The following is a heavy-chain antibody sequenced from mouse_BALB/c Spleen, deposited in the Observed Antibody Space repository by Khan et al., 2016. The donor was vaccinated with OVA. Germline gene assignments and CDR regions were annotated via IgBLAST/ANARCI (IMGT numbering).Heavy chain of an antibody. CDR1: GFTFSTYG. CDR2: VSTGGHYT. Sequence: EVELVESGGDLVKPGGSLKLSCAASGFTFSTYGMSWVRQTPDKRLEWVATVSTGGHYTYYPDTVKGRFTISRDNANNTLYLQMSSLKSEDTAMFCGASLAYYYDSEGFAYWGQGTLVTVAA. J-gene: IGHJ3*01. CDR3: ASLAYYYDSEGFAY. V-gene: IGHV5-6*01. D-gene: IGHD1-1*01.